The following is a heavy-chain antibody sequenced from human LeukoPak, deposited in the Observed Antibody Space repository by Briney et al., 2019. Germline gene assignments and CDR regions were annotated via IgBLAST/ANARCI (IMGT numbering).Heavy chain of an antibody. Sequence: GGSLRRSCAASGFTFSSYGMHWVRQAPGKGREWVAFIRYDGSNKYYADSVKGRFTISRDNSKNTLYLEMNSLRAEDTAVYYCAKSGYDFGGWFDPWGQGTLVTVSS. D-gene: IGHD5-12*01. J-gene: IGHJ5*02. V-gene: IGHV3-30*02. CDR3: AKSGYDFGGWFDP. CDR2: IRYDGSNK. CDR1: GFTFSSYG.